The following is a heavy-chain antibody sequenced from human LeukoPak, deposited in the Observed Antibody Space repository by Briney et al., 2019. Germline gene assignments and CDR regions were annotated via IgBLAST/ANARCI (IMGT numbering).Heavy chain of an antibody. J-gene: IGHJ4*02. V-gene: IGHV3-30*02. D-gene: IGHD3-9*01. CDR2: IRYDGSNK. Sequence: GGSLRLSCAASGFTFSSYGMHWARQAPGKGLEWVAFIRYDGSNKYYADSVKGRFTISRDNSKNTLYLQMNSLRAEDTAVYYCAKDLDLPFYIWGQGTLVTVSS. CDR3: AKDLDLPFYI. CDR1: GFTFSSYG.